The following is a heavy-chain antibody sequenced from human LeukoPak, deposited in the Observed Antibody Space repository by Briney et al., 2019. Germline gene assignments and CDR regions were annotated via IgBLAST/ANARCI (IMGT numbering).Heavy chain of an antibody. V-gene: IGHV4-34*01. CDR3: ARQDYPDAFDI. CDR1: GGSFSGYY. Sequence: SETLSLTCAVYGGSFSGYYWSWIRQPPGKGLEWIGEINHSGSTNYNPSLKSRVTISVDTSKNQFSLKLSSVTAADTAVYYCARQDYPDAFDIWGQGTMVTVSS. D-gene: IGHD4/OR15-4a*01. CDR2: INHSGST. J-gene: IGHJ3*02.